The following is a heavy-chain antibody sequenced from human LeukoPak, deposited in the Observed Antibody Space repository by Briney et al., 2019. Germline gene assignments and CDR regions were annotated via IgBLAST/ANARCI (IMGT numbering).Heavy chain of an antibody. CDR1: GGTFSSYA. Sequence: SVKVSCKASGGTFSSYAISWVRQAPGQGLEWMGRIIPIFGTANYAQKFQGRVTITTDESTSTAYMELSSLRSEDTAVYYCASPIQLGGFDYWGQGTLVTVSS. J-gene: IGHJ4*02. D-gene: IGHD5-18*01. CDR3: ASPIQLGGFDY. CDR2: IIPIFGTA. V-gene: IGHV1-69*05.